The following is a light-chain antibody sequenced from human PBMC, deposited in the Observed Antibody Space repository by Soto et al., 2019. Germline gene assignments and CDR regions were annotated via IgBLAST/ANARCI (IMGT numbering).Light chain of an antibody. J-gene: IGKJ1*01. CDR1: QTISNW. Sequence: DIQMTQSPSTLSASVGDRVTITCRASQTISNWLAWYQQEPGKAPKLLIYKASSLEGGVPSRFSGSGSGTEFTLTISSLQPDDLATYYCQQFNKYPGTFGQGTKVEIK. CDR3: QQFNKYPGT. CDR2: KAS. V-gene: IGKV1-5*03.